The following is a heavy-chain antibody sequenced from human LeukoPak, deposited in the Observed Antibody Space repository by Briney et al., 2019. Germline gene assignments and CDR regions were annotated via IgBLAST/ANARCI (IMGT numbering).Heavy chain of an antibody. CDR1: GYTFTSYG. V-gene: IGHV1-18*01. CDR2: ISAYNGNT. J-gene: IGHJ6*03. CDR3: ARDLFSRITMVRGAPGDYYYYYYMDV. Sequence: GASVKVSCKASGYTFTSYGISWVRQAPGQGLEWMGWISAYNGNTNYAQKLQGRVTMTTDTSTSTAYMELRSLRSDDTAVYYCARDLFSRITMVRGAPGDYYYYYYMDVWGKGTTVTVSS. D-gene: IGHD3-10*01.